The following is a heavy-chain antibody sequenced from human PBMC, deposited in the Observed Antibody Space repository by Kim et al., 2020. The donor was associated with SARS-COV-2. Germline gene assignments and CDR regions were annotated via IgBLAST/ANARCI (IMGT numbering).Heavy chain of an antibody. CDR2: IKSKTEGGTT. J-gene: IGHJ6*01. CDR3: TTDTPKWELRAPANY. V-gene: IGHV3-15*01. Sequence: GGSLRLSCAASGFTFSNAWMSWVRQAPGKGLEWVGGIKSKTEGGTTDYAAPGKGRLTISREDSKNTRYLQMNSLKTEDTAVYYCTTDTPKWELRAPANY. D-gene: IGHD1-26*01. CDR1: GFTFSNAW.